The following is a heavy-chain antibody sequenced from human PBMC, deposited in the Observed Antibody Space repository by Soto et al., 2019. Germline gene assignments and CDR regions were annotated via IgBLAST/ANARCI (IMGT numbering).Heavy chain of an antibody. J-gene: IGHJ4*01. CDR3: ARLGGYYQAFDS. CDR2: IYYTGTT. V-gene: IGHV4-59*08. CDR1: NIPISDFY. Sequence: SETLSLTCNVSNIPISDFYWSWFRQPPGQGLEWVGYIYYTGTTTYNPSLRSRVDISIDASKSQFSLDLRSVTAADTAVYYCARLGGYYQAFDSWGHGALVTVSS. D-gene: IGHD3-22*01.